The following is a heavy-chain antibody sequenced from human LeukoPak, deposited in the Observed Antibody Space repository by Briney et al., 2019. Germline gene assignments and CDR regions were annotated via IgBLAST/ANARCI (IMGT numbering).Heavy chain of an antibody. CDR1: GYTLTELS. CDR2: FDSEYGGT. J-gene: IGHJ3*02. Sequence: VASVKVSCKVSGYTLTELSMHWVRQAPGKGLEWMGGFDSEYGGTIYAQKFQGRVTMTEDTSTDTAYMELSSLRSEDTAVYYCATRSSKLLRAAFDIWGQGTMVTVSS. D-gene: IGHD3-22*01. CDR3: ATRSSKLLRAAFDI. V-gene: IGHV1-24*01.